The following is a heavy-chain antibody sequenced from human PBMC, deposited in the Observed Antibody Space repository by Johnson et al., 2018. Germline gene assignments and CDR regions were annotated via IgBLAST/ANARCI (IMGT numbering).Heavy chain of an antibody. D-gene: IGHD3-22*01. Sequence: VQLVQSGGGVVQPGRSLRLSCAASGFTFSSYAMNWVRQAPGRGLEWVSAISGSGSSTYYADSVKGRFTIPRDNSKNTLYLQMNSLRAEDTAVYYCAKADYYDTSGYYHDAFDIWGQGTMVTVSS. V-gene: IGHV3-23*04. CDR3: AKADYYDTSGYYHDAFDI. CDR1: GFTFSSYA. CDR2: ISGSGSST. J-gene: IGHJ3*02.